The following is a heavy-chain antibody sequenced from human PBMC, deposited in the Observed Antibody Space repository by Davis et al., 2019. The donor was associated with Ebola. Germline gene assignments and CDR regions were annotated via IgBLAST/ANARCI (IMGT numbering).Heavy chain of an antibody. CDR1: GFTFSSYA. V-gene: IGHV3-23*01. CDR3: AKNSGDSYSAAGF. J-gene: IGHJ4*02. CDR2: ISGSGGST. D-gene: IGHD2-21*02. Sequence: GESLKISCAASGFTFSSYAMSWVRQAPGKGLEWVSAISGSGGSTYYAVSVKGRFTISRDNSKNTLFLQMNSLRAEDTAVYYCAKNSGDSYSAAGFWGQGTLVTVSS.